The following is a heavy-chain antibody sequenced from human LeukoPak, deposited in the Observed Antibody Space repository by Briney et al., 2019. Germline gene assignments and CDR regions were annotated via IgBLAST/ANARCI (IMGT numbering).Heavy chain of an antibody. V-gene: IGHV3-7*01. Sequence: PGGSQRLACAAFGFTFSSYWMNWARQAPGKGLEWVASINHNGNVNYYVDSVKGRFTISRDNAKNSLYLQMNSLRVEDTAVYYCVRDGVRGSYDHTHFDYWGPGTVVTVSS. CDR2: INHNGNVN. CDR1: GFTFSSYW. J-gene: IGHJ4*02. CDR3: VRDGVRGSYDHTHFDY. D-gene: IGHD3-22*01.